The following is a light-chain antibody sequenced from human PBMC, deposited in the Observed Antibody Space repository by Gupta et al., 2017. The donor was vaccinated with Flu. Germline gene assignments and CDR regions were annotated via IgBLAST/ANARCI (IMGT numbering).Light chain of an antibody. J-gene: IGKJ3*01. CDR3: HQLKSYPFFT. CDR1: QGISSY. V-gene: IGKV1-9*01. CDR2: AAS. Sequence: DIQLTQSPSFLSASVGDRVTITFRASQGISSYLSWYQQKPGKAPKLLIYAASTWQSGVPSRFSGSGYGKELTLTISSRQQEEFAAYYCHQLKSYPFFTFGHGTKVDIK.